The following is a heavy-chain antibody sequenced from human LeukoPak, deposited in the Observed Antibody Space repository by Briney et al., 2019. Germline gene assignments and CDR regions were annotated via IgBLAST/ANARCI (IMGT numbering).Heavy chain of an antibody. J-gene: IGHJ6*02. CDR3: ARGRVLWFGVLRGMDV. Sequence: SETLSLTCAVYGGSFSGYYWTWIRQTPEKGLEWIGEMNPSGSTSYNPSLKSRGTISVDTSKNQFSLKLSSVTAADTAVHYCARGRVLWFGVLRGMDVWGQGTTVTVSS. CDR2: MNPSGST. CDR1: GGSFSGYY. D-gene: IGHD3-10*01. V-gene: IGHV4-34*01.